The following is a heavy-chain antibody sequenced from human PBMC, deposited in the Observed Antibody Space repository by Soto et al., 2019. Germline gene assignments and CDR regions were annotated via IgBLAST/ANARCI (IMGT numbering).Heavy chain of an antibody. CDR3: ARGNNRLVSIAAAGLPDYYYYGMDV. Sequence: ASVKVSCKASGYTFTGYYMHWVRQAPGQGLEWMGWINPNSGGTNYAQKFQGWVTMTRDTSISTAYMELSRLRSDDTAVYYCARGNNRLVSIAAAGLPDYYYYGMDVWGQGTTVTVSS. CDR2: INPNSGGT. J-gene: IGHJ6*02. CDR1: GYTFTGYY. D-gene: IGHD6-13*01. V-gene: IGHV1-2*04.